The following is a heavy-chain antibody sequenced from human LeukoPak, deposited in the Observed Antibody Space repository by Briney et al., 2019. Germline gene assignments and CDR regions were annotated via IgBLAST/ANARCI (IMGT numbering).Heavy chain of an antibody. V-gene: IGHV4-30-2*01. J-gene: IGHJ4*02. D-gene: IGHD3-10*01. Sequence: SQTLSLTCAVSGGSISSGGYSWSWIRQPPGKGLEWIGYIYHSGSTYYNPSLKGRVTISVDRSKNQFSLKLSSVTAADTAVYYCARAPGAVWSRGVFFDYWGQGTLVTVSS. CDR2: IYHSGST. CDR1: GGSISSGGYS. CDR3: ARAPGAVWSRGVFFDY.